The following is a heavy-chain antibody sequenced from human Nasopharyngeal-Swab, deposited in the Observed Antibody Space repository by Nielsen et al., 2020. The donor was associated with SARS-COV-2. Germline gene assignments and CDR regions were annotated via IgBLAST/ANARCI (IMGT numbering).Heavy chain of an antibody. D-gene: IGHD3-10*01. CDR3: AKGVHYMSYFHTPPSDH. Sequence: GGSLRLSCVASGFTFDDYGLHWVRQVPGKGLEWVSLISWDGVNTYYADSVKGRFTISRDDSRNSLFLQMNSLKTEDTALYYCAKGVHYMSYFHTPPSDHWGQGTPVTAPQ. CDR2: ISWDGVNT. V-gene: IGHV3-43*01. CDR1: GFTFDDYG. J-gene: IGHJ4*02.